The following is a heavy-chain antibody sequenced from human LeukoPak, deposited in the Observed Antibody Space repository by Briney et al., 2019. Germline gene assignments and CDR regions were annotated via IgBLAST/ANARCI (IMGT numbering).Heavy chain of an antibody. D-gene: IGHD6-19*01. CDR3: AKDLAAVPGNKYFAY. J-gene: IGHJ4*02. CDR2: INTDGSST. V-gene: IGHV3-74*01. Sequence: PGGSLRLSCAASGFTFSSYWMHWVRQAPGKGLVWVSRINTDGSSTSYADSVKGRFTISRDNAKNTLYLQMNGLRAEDTAVYYCAKDLAAVPGNKYFAYWGQGTLVTVSS. CDR1: GFTFSSYW.